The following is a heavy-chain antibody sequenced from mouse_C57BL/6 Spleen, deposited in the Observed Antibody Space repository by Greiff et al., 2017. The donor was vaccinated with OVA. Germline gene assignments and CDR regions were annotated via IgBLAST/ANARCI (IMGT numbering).Heavy chain of an antibody. D-gene: IGHD1-1*01. CDR3: ARVYGTYWYFDV. CDR2: ISYDGSN. J-gene: IGHJ1*03. Sequence: EVQLQESGPGLVKPSQSLSLTCSVTGYSITSGYYWNWIRQFPGNKLEWMGYISYDGSNNYNPSLKNRISITRDTSKNQFFLKLNSVTTEDTATYYCARVYGTYWYFDVWGTGTTVTVSS. V-gene: IGHV3-6*01. CDR1: GYSITSGYY.